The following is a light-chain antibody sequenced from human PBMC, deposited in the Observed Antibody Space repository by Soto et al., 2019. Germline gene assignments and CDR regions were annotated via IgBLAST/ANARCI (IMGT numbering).Light chain of an antibody. J-gene: IGKJ1*01. V-gene: IGKV1-12*01. CDR3: QQYFGTPQT. CDR1: QGISSW. CDR2: AAS. Sequence: DIQMTQSPSSVSASVGDRVTITCRAGQGISSWLAWYQQKPGKAPKLLIYAASSLQSGVTSRFSGGGSGTDFILTISSLQAEDVAVYYCQQYFGTPQTFGQGTKVEVK.